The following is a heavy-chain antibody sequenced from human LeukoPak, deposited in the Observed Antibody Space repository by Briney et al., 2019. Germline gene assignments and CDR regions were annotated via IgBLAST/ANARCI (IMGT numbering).Heavy chain of an antibody. D-gene: IGHD2-15*01. V-gene: IGHV5-51*01. CDR1: GYSFTSYW. CDR2: IYPGDSDT. J-gene: IGHJ6*02. Sequence: GESLKISCKGSGYSFTSYWIGWVRQVPGKGLEWMGIIYPGDSDTIYSPSFQGQVTISADKSISTAYLQWSSLKASDTAMYYCARHLGYCSGGSCDDYYYYGMDVWGQGTTVTVSS. CDR3: ARHLGYCSGGSCDDYYYYGMDV.